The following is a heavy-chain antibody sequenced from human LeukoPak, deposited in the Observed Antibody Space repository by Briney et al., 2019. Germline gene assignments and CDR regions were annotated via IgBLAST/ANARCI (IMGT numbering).Heavy chain of an antibody. D-gene: IGHD2-15*01. CDR1: GGSIISSDYH. CDR3: ARHCCSAPSKRVFDI. Sequence: PSETLSLTCTVSGGSIISSDYHWGWVRQPPGKGLERIGTISCSGNTDYNPSLRSRVTISVDTSNNQFSLRLGSVTAADTAIYHCARHCCSAPSKRVFDIWGQGTMVTVSS. J-gene: IGHJ3*02. V-gene: IGHV4-39*01. CDR2: ISCSGNT.